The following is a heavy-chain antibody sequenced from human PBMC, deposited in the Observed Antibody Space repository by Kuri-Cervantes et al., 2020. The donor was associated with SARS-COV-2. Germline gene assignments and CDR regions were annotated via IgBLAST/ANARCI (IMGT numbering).Heavy chain of an antibody. V-gene: IGHV6-1*01. D-gene: IGHD3-9*01. J-gene: IGHJ3*02. CDR2: TYYRSKWYN. CDR3: ARPAYVLRDFDWTKTGGAFDI. Sequence: LRLSCAISGDSVSSNSAAWNWIRQSPSRGLEWLGRTYYRSKWYNDYAVSVKSRITINPDTSKNQFSLKLSSVTAADTAVYYCARPAYVLRDFDWTKTGGAFDIWGQGTMVTVSS. CDR1: GDSVSSNSAA.